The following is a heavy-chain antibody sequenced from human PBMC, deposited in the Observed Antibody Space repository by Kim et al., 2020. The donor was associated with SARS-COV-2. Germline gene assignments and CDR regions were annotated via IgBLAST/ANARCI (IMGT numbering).Heavy chain of an antibody. J-gene: IGHJ6*02. CDR3: ARGENYYGSGSYSPYYYYGMDV. D-gene: IGHD3-10*01. CDR2: IYYSGST. CDR1: GGSISSYY. V-gene: IGHV4-59*01. Sequence: SETLSLTCTVSGGSISSYYWSWIRQPPGKGLEWIGYIYYSGSTNYNPSLKSRVTISVDTSKNQFSLKLSSVTAADTAVYYCARGENYYGSGSYSPYYYYGMDVWGQGTTVTVSS.